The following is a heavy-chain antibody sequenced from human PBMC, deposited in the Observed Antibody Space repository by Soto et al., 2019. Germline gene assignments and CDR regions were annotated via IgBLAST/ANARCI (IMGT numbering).Heavy chain of an antibody. Sequence: ASVKVSCKVSGYTLTELSMHWVRQAPGKGLEWMGGFDPEDGETIYAQKFQGRVTMTEETSTDTAYMELSSLRSEDTAVYYCAILLLNEWELLRWGQGTLVTVSS. CDR1: GYTLTELS. V-gene: IGHV1-24*01. D-gene: IGHD1-26*01. CDR2: FDPEDGET. CDR3: AILLLNEWELLR. J-gene: IGHJ4*02.